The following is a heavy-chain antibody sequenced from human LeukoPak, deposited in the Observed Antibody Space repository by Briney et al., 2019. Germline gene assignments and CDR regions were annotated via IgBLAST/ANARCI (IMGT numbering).Heavy chain of an antibody. CDR1: GFTFSSKW. V-gene: IGHV3-7*01. J-gene: IGHJ6*03. Sequence: GGSLRLSCAASGFTFSSKWMSWVRQAPGKGLEWVANIKQDGSEKYYVDSVRGRFTISRDNAKNSLYLQMNSLRAEDTAVYYCAREAQQLAYYDYYYYMDVWGKGTTVTISS. CDR3: AREAQQLAYYDYYYYMDV. CDR2: IKQDGSEK. D-gene: IGHD6-13*01.